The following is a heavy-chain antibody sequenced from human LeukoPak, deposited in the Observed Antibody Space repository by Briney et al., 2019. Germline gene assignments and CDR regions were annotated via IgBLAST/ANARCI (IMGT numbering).Heavy chain of an antibody. CDR3: ARQGCSSTSCYTVSWFDP. J-gene: IGHJ5*02. CDR1: GYSFTSYW. V-gene: IGHV5-10-1*01. D-gene: IGHD2-2*02. Sequence: GESLKISCKGSGYSFTSYWISWVRQMPGKGLEWMGRIDPSDSYTNYSPSFQGHVTISADKSISTAYLQWSSLKASDTAMYYCARQGCSSTSCYTVSWFDPWGQGTLVTVSS. CDR2: IDPSDSYT.